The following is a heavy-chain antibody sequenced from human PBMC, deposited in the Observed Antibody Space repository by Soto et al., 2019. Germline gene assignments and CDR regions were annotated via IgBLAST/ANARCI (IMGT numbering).Heavy chain of an antibody. CDR2: INHSGST. D-gene: IGHD2-2*01. CDR1: VGSFSGYY. Sequence: QVQLQQWGAGLLKPSETLSLTCAVYVGSFSGYYWSWIRQPPGKGLEWIGEINHSGSTNYNPSLKSRVTISVDTAKIQGSLNLSSVTAADTAVYYCATPGNCAAMYYGGQGTQVIVAS. CDR3: ATPGNCAAMYY. J-gene: IGHJ4*02. V-gene: IGHV4-34*01.